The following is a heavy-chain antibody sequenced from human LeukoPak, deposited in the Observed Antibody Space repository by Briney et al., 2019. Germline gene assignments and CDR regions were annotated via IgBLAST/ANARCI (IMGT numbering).Heavy chain of an antibody. CDR2: IYPGDSDT. CDR1: GYRFTSYW. Sequence: GESLKISCKGSGYRFTSYWIGWVRQMPGKGLEWMGIIYPGDSDTTYSPSFQGQVTISADKSIGTAYLQWSSLKASDTAMYYCARRGYDSSGYREAFDIWGQGTMVTVSS. V-gene: IGHV5-51*01. J-gene: IGHJ3*02. D-gene: IGHD3-22*01. CDR3: ARRGYDSSGYREAFDI.